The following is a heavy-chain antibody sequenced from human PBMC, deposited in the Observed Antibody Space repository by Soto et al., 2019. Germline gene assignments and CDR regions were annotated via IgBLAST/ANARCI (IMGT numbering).Heavy chain of an antibody. CDR1: GGSFSGYY. V-gene: IGHV4-34*01. Sequence: SETLSLTCAVYGGSFSGYYWSWIRQPPGKGLEWIGEINHSGSTNYNPSLKSRVTISVDTSKNQFSLKLSSVTAADTAVHYCARTWEWYYFDYWGQGTLVTVSS. CDR3: ARTWEWYYFDY. D-gene: IGHD3-3*01. CDR2: INHSGST. J-gene: IGHJ4*02.